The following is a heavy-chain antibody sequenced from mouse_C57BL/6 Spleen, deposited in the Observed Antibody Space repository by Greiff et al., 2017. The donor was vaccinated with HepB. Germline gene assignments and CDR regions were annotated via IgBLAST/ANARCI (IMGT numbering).Heavy chain of an antibody. Sequence: EVQRVESGGGLVQPGGSLSLSCAASGFTFTDYYMSWVRQPPGKALEWLGFIRNKANGYTTEYSASVKGRFTISRDNSQSILYLQMNALRAEDSATYYCARGGNYDAWFAYWGQGTLVTVSA. D-gene: IGHD2-1*01. J-gene: IGHJ3*01. CDR3: ARGGNYDAWFAY. CDR2: IRNKANGYTT. CDR1: GFTFTDYY. V-gene: IGHV7-3*01.